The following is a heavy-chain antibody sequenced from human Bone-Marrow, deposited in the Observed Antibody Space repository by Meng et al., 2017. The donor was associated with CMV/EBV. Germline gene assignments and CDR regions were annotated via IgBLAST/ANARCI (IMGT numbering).Heavy chain of an antibody. V-gene: IGHV1-2*02. CDR1: GGTFSSYT. CDR3: ARDVGSIAAAGTLGFDY. D-gene: IGHD6-13*01. J-gene: IGHJ4*01. CDR2: INPNSGGT. Sequence: ASVKVSCKASGGTFSSYTISWVRQAPGQGLEWMGWINPNSGGTNYAQKFQGRVTMTRDTSISTAYMELSRLRSDDTAVYYCARDVGSIAAAGTLGFDYWGRNPGHRLL.